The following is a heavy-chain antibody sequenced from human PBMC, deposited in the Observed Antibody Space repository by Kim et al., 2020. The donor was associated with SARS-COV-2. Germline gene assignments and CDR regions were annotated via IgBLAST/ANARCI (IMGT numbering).Heavy chain of an antibody. V-gene: IGHV3-11*05. Sequence: DSEKGSLNISREHAKNSLYLQMHSLRAEDTAVYYCARDRNYYDSSGYFDYWGQGTLVTVSS. D-gene: IGHD3-22*01. J-gene: IGHJ4*02. CDR3: ARDRNYYDSSGYFDY.